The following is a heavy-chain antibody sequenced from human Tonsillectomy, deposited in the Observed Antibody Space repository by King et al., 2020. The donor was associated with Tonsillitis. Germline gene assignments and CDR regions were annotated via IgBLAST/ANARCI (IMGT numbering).Heavy chain of an antibody. CDR3: VRRNRSDSHDSYYPGGWFDP. CDR1: GYSFSNYW. Sequence: DVQLVQSGAEVKKPGESLRISCQGSGYSFSNYWISWVRQKPGKGLEWMGRIDPSDSYTKYSPSFQGHVTISADKSISTAYLQWGSLKASDTAMYYCVRRNRSDSHDSYYPGGWFDPWGQGTLVTVSS. J-gene: IGHJ5*02. D-gene: IGHD3-22*01. CDR2: IDPSDSYT. V-gene: IGHV5-10-1*03.